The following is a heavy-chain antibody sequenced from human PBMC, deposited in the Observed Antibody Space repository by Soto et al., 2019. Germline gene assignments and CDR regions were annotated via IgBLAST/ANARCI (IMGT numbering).Heavy chain of an antibody. CDR1: GGTFGSYG. Sequence: QVQLVQSGAEVKKPGSSVKVSCKASGGTFGSYGISWVRQAPGQGLEWMGSIIPIFGTPNYAQKFQGRVTITADKSTSTIYMELSSLRSEDTAVYYCAREGFSGSYYGYWGQGTLVTVSS. V-gene: IGHV1-69*06. CDR2: IIPIFGTP. CDR3: AREGFSGSYYGY. D-gene: IGHD1-26*01. J-gene: IGHJ4*02.